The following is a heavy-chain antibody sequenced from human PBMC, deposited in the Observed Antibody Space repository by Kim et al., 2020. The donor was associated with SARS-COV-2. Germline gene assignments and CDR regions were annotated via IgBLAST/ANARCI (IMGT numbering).Heavy chain of an antibody. CDR3: AKDMAIAAAGTEFDY. CDR2: ISGDGGST. Sequence: GGSLRLSCAASGFTFDDYAMHWVRQAPGKGLEWVSLISGDGGSTYYADSVKGRFTISRDNSKNSLYLQRNSLRTEDTALYYCAKDMAIAAAGTEFDYWGRGTLVTVSS. J-gene: IGHJ4*02. CDR1: GFTFDDYA. V-gene: IGHV3-43*02. D-gene: IGHD6-13*01.